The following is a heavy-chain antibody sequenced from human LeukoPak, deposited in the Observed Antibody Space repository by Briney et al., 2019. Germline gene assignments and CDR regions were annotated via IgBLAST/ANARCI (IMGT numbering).Heavy chain of an antibody. CDR1: GGSFSGYY. Sequence: SETLSLTCAVYGGSFSGYYWSWIRQPPRKGLEWIGEINHSGSTNYNPSLKSRVTISVDTSKNQFSLKLSSVTAADTAVYYCASTLGYCSGGSCYGNHYYYYYGMDVWGQGTTVTVSS. J-gene: IGHJ6*02. CDR2: INHSGST. D-gene: IGHD2-15*01. CDR3: ASTLGYCSGGSCYGNHYYYYYGMDV. V-gene: IGHV4-34*01.